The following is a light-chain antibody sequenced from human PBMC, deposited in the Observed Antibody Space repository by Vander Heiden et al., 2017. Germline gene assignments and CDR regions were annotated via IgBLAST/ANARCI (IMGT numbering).Light chain of an antibody. CDR2: EDT. J-gene: IGLJ2*01. CDR3: YSTDSSGNQVV. CDR1: ALPKKF. V-gene: IGLV3-10*01. Sequence: SSELTHPPSVSVSPGQTARITCSGDALPKKFAYWYQQKSGQAPVFVIFEDTKRTSGIPKRFSGSSSGTFATLTISGAQVEDEADYYCYSTDSSGNQVVFGGGTKVTVL.